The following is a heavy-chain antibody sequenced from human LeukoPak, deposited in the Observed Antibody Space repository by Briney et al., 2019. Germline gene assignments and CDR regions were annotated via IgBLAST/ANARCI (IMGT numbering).Heavy chain of an antibody. Sequence: ASVKVSCKASGYTFTGYYMHWVRQAPGQGLEWMGWINPNSGGTNYAQKFQGRVTMTRDTSISTAYMELSRLRSDDTAVYYCAREASGYSAFDIWGQGTMVTVSS. J-gene: IGHJ3*02. CDR3: AREASGYSAFDI. D-gene: IGHD3-22*01. CDR2: INPNSGGT. CDR1: GYTFTGYY. V-gene: IGHV1-2*02.